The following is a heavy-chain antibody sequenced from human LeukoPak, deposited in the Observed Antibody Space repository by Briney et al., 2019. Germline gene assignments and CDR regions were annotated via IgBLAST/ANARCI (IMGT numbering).Heavy chain of an antibody. Sequence: PGGSLRLSCAASGFTFSSYWMHWVRQAPGKGLVWVSRINSDGSSTSYADSVKGRFTISRDNAKNTLYLQMNSLRAEDTAVYYSARDNKISHSSGWYPGTDYWGQGTLVTVSS. CDR3: ARDNKISHSSGWYPGTDY. V-gene: IGHV3-74*01. CDR1: GFTFSSYW. CDR2: INSDGSST. J-gene: IGHJ4*02. D-gene: IGHD6-19*01.